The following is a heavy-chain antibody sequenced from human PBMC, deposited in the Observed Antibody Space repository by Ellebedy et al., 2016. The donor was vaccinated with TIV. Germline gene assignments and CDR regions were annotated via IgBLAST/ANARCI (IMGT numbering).Heavy chain of an antibody. CDR1: GYSISRGYY. J-gene: IGHJ5*02. Sequence: MPSETLSLTCTVSGYSISRGYYWGWIRQPPGKGLEWIGNIYHSGNTYYNPSLKNRVTISVDTSKTQFSLKLSSVTAAETAVYYRAKDALITTIIGRGGWFDPWGQGTLVTVSS. CDR2: IYHSGNT. D-gene: IGHD3-22*01. CDR3: AKDALITTIIGRGGWFDP. V-gene: IGHV4-38-2*02.